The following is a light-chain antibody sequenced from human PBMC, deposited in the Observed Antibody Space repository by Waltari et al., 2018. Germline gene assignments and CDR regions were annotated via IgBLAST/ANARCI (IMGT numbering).Light chain of an antibody. CDR1: QRVSSN. CDR3: QQRGSWPRT. V-gene: IGKV3-11*01. Sequence: IVLTLSTATLSLSRGERATLSCRTSQRVSSNLSWYQQKPGLAPRLLIFDASNRATGIPARFSGSGSGTDFTLTISSLEPEDFAVYYCQQRGSWPRTFGQGTKLEIK. CDR2: DAS. J-gene: IGKJ2*01.